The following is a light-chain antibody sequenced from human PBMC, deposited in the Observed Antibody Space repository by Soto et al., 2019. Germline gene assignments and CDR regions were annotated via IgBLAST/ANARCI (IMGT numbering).Light chain of an antibody. Sequence: EVVLTQSPATLSLSPGERATLSCRASQSVTIKLAWYQQKPGQAPRLLNYDASTRATGVPARFSGSGSGTDFTLTISSLEPEDFAVYFCQHRSSWPLTFGGGTKVQI. J-gene: IGKJ4*01. V-gene: IGKV3-11*01. CDR1: QSVTIK. CDR2: DAS. CDR3: QHRSSWPLT.